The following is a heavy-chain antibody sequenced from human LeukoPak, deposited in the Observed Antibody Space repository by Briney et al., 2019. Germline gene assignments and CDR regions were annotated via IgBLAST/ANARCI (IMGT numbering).Heavy chain of an antibody. V-gene: IGHV3-23*01. CDR1: GFTFSSYA. J-gene: IGHJ4*02. CDR3: AKDRTTTYSSPLPRFDY. D-gene: IGHD6-19*01. CDR2: IRGSGGST. Sequence: GGSLRLSCAASGFTFSSYAMSWVRQPQGRGLGWVSAIRGSGGSTYYADSVKGRFTISRDNSKNTLYLQMNSLRAEDTAVYYCAKDRTTTYSSPLPRFDYWGQGTLVTVSS.